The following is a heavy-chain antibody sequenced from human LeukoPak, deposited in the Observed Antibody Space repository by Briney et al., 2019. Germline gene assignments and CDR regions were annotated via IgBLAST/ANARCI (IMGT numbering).Heavy chain of an antibody. CDR2: IIPIFGTA. CDR3: ARDGRIAAAGTEFDY. D-gene: IGHD6-13*01. CDR1: GGTFSSYA. V-gene: IGHV1-69*13. Sequence: SVKVSCKASGGTFSSYAISWVRQAPGQGLEWMGGIIPIFGTANYAQKFQGRVTITADESTSTAYMELSSLRSEDTAVYYCARDGRIAAAGTEFDYWGQGTLVTVSS. J-gene: IGHJ4*02.